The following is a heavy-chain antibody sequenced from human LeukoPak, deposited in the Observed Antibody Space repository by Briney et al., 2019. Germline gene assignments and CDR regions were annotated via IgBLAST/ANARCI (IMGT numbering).Heavy chain of an antibody. V-gene: IGHV5-51*01. CDR2: IYPGDSDT. Sequence: GESLKISCKGSGYSFTTYWIAWVRQMPGKGLEWMGMIYPGDSDTRYSPSFQGQVTISADKSISTAYLQWSSLKASDTAMYYCARLLEEVPGTWGYWGQGTLVTVS. CDR3: ARLLEEVPGTWGY. D-gene: IGHD6-19*01. J-gene: IGHJ4*02. CDR1: GYSFTTYW.